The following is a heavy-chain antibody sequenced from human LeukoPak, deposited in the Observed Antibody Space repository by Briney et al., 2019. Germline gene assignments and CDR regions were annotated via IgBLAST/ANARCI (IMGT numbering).Heavy chain of an antibody. D-gene: IGHD1-26*01. CDR3: ARVGSGNFLGAFDI. J-gene: IGHJ3*02. Sequence: PGGSLRLSCAASGFTFSSSAMSWVRQVPGKGLEWVSGISASGGSTSYADSVRGRFTISRDNAKNSLFLQMNSLRAEDTAVYYCARVGSGNFLGAFDIWGQGTMVTVSS. V-gene: IGHV3-23*01. CDR1: GFTFSSSA. CDR2: ISASGGST.